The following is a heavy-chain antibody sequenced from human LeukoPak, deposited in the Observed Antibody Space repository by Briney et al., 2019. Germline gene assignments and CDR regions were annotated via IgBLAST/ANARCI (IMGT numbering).Heavy chain of an antibody. J-gene: IGHJ4*02. CDR2: INSDGSIT. D-gene: IGHD2-2*01. CDR3: ASSTQISKYADY. CDR1: GXTFSSYW. V-gene: IGHV3-74*01. Sequence: PGGSLRLSCSASGXTFSSYWMHWVRQAPGKGLVWVSRINSDGSITTYADSVRGRFTISRDNAKSTLYLQMNSLRAEDTAVYYCASSTQISKYADYWGQGALVTVSS.